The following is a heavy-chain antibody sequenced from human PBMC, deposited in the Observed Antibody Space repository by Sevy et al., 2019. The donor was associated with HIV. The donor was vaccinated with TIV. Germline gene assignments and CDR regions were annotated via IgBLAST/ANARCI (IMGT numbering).Heavy chain of an antibody. CDR1: GDSISNYY. CDR2: IFYSGST. Sequence: SETLSLTCTVSGDSISNYYWSWIRQPPGKGLEWFGYIFYSGSTNYNPSLKSRVTISVDTTKNQVSLKVRSVTAADTAVYYCARGIAAPRGMDVWGQGTTVTVSS. D-gene: IGHD6-13*01. CDR3: ARGIAAPRGMDV. J-gene: IGHJ6*02. V-gene: IGHV4-59*01.